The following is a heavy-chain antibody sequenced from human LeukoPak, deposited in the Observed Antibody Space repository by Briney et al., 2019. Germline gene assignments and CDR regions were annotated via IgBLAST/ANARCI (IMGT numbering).Heavy chain of an antibody. J-gene: IGHJ6*02. V-gene: IGHV1-2*02. D-gene: IGHD5-18*01. CDR2: INPNSGGT. CDR3: AGGAGYSYGYYYYGMDV. CDR1: GYTFTGYY. Sequence: WASVKVSCKASGYTFTGYYMHWVRQAPGQGLEWMGWINPNSGGTNYAQKFQGRVTMTRDTSISTAYMELSRLRSDDTAVYYCAGGAGYSYGYYYYGMDVWGQGTTVTVSS.